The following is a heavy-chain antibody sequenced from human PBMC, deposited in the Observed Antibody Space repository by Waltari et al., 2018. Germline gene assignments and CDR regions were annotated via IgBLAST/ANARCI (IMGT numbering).Heavy chain of an antibody. Sequence: EVQLVESGGDLLQPGGSLTLSCAASGFTFSSYWMHWVRLAPGKGLVWVSRISNDGTLINYADSGKGRFTVSRDNAKNTMSLLMSNLRVDDTGVYYCARDITVAGPSTVDYWGRGTVVTVSS. CDR2: ISNDGTLI. V-gene: IGHV3-74*01. D-gene: IGHD6-19*01. CDR3: ARDITVAGPSTVDY. J-gene: IGHJ4*02. CDR1: GFTFSSYW.